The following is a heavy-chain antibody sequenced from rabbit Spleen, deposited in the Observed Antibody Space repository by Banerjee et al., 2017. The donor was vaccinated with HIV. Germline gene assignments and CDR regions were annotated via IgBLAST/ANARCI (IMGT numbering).Heavy chain of an antibody. D-gene: IGHD1-1*01. Sequence: LEESGGGPVQPEGSLALTCTVSGFSFSSNWICWVRQAPGKGLEWIACIDTNDGDTDYANWPKGRFTISKTSSTTVTLQMTSLTAADTATYFCARNYVNAFDPWGQGTLVTVS. V-gene: IGHV1S45*01. CDR3: ARNYVNAFDP. J-gene: IGHJ2*01. CDR1: GFSFSSNW. CDR2: IDTNDGDT.